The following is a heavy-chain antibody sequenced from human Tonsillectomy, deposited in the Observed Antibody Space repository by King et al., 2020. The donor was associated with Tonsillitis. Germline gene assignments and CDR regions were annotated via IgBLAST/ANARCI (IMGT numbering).Heavy chain of an antibody. CDR1: AFTFSSYT. Sequence: VQLVESGGGLVQPGGSLRLSCAASAFTFSSYTMNWVRQAPGKGLEWVSGITGSGGSTYYAESVKGRFTISRDNSKNTLYLRMNSLRAEDTAVYYCAKPLQGITILGVGPPDYYGMDVWGQGTTVTVSS. J-gene: IGHJ6*02. V-gene: IGHV3-23*04. CDR3: AKPLQGITILGVGPPDYYGMDV. CDR2: ITGSGGST. D-gene: IGHD3-3*01.